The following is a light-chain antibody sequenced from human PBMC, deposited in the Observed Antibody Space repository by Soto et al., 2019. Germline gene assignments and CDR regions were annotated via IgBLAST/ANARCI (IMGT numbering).Light chain of an antibody. CDR1: QSVSSSY. CDR3: QQYGSSPQLT. J-gene: IGKJ4*01. Sequence: ESVLTQSPGALSLSPGERATLSCRAGQSVSSSYLAWYQQKPGQAPRLLIYGASSRATGLPDRFSGSGSGTDFTLTISRLEPEDFAVYYCQQYGSSPQLTFGGGTKVDIK. V-gene: IGKV3-20*01. CDR2: GAS.